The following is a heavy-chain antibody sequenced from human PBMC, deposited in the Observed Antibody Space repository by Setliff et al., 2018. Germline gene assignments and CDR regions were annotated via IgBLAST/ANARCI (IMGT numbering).Heavy chain of an antibody. J-gene: IGHJ3*01. D-gene: IGHD2-2*01. CDR1: GYTFTNFG. CDR3: ARFGGSCSSSSCYASDL. V-gene: IGHV1-18*01. Sequence: ASVKVSCKASGYTFTNFGFHWLRQAHGQGLEWMAMIITSTGKTSYAQKFQGIVTVTTDTYTGTGYMELRSLRSDDTAMYFCARFGGSCSSSSCYASDLWGQGTMVTVSS. CDR2: IITSTGKT.